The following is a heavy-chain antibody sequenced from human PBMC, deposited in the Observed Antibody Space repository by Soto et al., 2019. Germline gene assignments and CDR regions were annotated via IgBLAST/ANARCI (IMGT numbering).Heavy chain of an antibody. D-gene: IGHD3-16*02. CDR2: ISSNGGST. V-gene: IGHV3-23*01. CDR3: AKGVSVGLSGYYGMDV. CDR1: GFTFSSYS. Sequence: GGSLRLSCAASGFTFSSYSMSWVRQAPGKGLEWVSGISSNGGSTYYADSVKGRFTISRDNSKNTMYLQMNSLRAEDTAVYYCAKGVSVGLSGYYGMDVWGQGTTVTVSS. J-gene: IGHJ6*02.